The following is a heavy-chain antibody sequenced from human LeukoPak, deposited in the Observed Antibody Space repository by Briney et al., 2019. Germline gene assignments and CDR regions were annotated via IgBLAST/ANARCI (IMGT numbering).Heavy chain of an antibody. V-gene: IGHV4-39*01. J-gene: IGHJ5*02. CDR2: ISYSGST. CDR1: GGSISSSSYY. CDR3: ARHVLTGTNWFDP. Sequence: LETLSLTCIVSGGSISSSSYYWGWIRQPPGKGLEWIGSISYSGSTYYKPSLQSRVITSVDTSKNQFSLKVRSVTAADTAIYYCARHVLTGTNWFDPWGQGTLVTVSS. D-gene: IGHD7-27*01.